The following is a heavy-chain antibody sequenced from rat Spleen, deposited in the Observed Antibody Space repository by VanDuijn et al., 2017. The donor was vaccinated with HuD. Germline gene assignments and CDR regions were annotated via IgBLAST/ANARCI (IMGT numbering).Heavy chain of an antibody. CDR2: ISSNGNNI. Sequence: EVQLVESGGGLVQAGRSMKLSCAASGFTFSSFPMAWVRQAPTMGLEWVATISSNGNNIYYRDSVKGRFTISRDYATSTLYLQMNSLRSEDTATYYCSPLPGYNLDYWGQGVMVTASS. D-gene: IGHD1-4*01. CDR3: SPLPGYNLDY. V-gene: IGHV5-46*01. J-gene: IGHJ2*01. CDR1: GFTFSSFP.